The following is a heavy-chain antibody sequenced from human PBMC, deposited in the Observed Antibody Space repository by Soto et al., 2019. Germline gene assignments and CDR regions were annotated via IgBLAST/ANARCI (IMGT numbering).Heavy chain of an antibody. CDR3: AHSGIAMADDAFDV. J-gene: IGHJ3*01. CDR2: IYWNGVK. D-gene: IGHD6-19*01. Sequence: QITLKESGPTLVKPTQTLTLTCTFSGFSLNTAGVSVGWIRQPPGKALECLALIYWNGVKYYSPSLKSRLTITRDTSKNQVALTMTNMDPVDTATYYCAHSGIAMADDAFDVWGQGTMVTVSS. CDR1: GFSLNTAGVS. V-gene: IGHV2-5*01.